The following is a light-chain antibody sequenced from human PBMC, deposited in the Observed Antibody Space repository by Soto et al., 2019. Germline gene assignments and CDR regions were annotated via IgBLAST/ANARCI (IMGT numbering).Light chain of an antibody. CDR3: LQDYNYPLT. CDR1: QGIRND. Sequence: AIQMTHSPSSLSASVGDRVTITCRASQGIRNDLGWYQQKPGKAPKLLIYAASSLQSGVPSRFSGSGSGTDFTLTISSMQPEDFATYYCLQDYNYPLTFGQGTKVDIK. J-gene: IGKJ1*01. V-gene: IGKV1-6*01. CDR2: AAS.